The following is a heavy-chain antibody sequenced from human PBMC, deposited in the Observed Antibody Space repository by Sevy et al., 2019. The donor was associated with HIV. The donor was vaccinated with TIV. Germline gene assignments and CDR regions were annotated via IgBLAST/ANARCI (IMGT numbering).Heavy chain of an antibody. V-gene: IGHV3-23*01. J-gene: IGHJ4*02. CDR1: GFTFSSYA. Sequence: GGSLRLSCAASGFTFSSYAMSWVRQTPGKGLEWVSAISGSGGSTYYADSVKGRFTISRDNSKNTLYLQMNSLRAEDTAVYYCAKDKQGSSWYFLDYWGQGTLVTVSS. CDR2: ISGSGGST. D-gene: IGHD6-13*01. CDR3: AKDKQGSSWYFLDY.